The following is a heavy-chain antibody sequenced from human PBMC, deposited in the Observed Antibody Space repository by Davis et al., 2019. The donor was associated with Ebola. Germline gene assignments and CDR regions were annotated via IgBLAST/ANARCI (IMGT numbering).Heavy chain of an antibody. CDR3: ARGGIAAAGTRGHYFDY. Sequence: GESLKISCAASGFTFSSYSMNWVRQAPGKGLEWVSSISSSSSYIYYADSVKGRFTISRDNAKNSLYLQMNSLRAEDTAVYYCARGGIAAAGTRGHYFDYWGQGTLVTVSS. D-gene: IGHD6-13*01. J-gene: IGHJ4*02. V-gene: IGHV3-21*01. CDR1: GFTFSSYS. CDR2: ISSSSSYI.